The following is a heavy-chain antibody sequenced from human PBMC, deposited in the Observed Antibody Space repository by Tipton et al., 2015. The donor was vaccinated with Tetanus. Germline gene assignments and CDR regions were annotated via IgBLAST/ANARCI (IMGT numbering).Heavy chain of an antibody. CDR2: ILYGGST. CDR1: GGSVSSGSYY. CDR3: ARIHDFLSGHFDF. J-gene: IGHJ4*02. D-gene: IGHD3-3*01. V-gene: IGHV4-61*01. Sequence: GLVKPSQTLSLTCTVSGGSVSSGSYYWSWVRQPPGKGLEYIGYILYGGSTHYNPSLKSRLTMSADPAKNQFSLRLRSVTAADTAVYYCARIHDFLSGHFDFWGQGTLVTVSS.